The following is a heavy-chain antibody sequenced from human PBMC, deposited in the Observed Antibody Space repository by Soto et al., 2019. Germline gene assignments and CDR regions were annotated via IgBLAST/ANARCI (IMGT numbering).Heavy chain of an antibody. CDR1: GFTFSSYG. CDR2: IWYDGSNK. V-gene: IGHV3-33*01. Sequence: GGSLRLSCAASGFTFSSYGMHWVRQAPGKGLEWVAVIWYDGSNKYYADSVKGRFTISRDNSKNTLYLQMNSPRAEDTAVYYCASDSSGWSSEYFQHWGQGTLVTVSS. D-gene: IGHD6-19*01. J-gene: IGHJ1*01. CDR3: ASDSSGWSSEYFQH.